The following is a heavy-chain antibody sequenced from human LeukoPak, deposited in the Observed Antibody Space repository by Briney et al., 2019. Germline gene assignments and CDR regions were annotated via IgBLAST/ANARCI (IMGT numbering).Heavy chain of an antibody. J-gene: IGHJ6*03. CDR3: AGSGITIFGVVIDYYMDV. D-gene: IGHD3-3*01. Sequence: PGGSLRLSCAASGLTVSSNCMSWVRQAPGKGLEWVSSISSSSSYIYYADSVKGRFTISRDNAKNSLYLQMNSLRAEDTAVYYCAGSGITIFGVVIDYYMDVWGKGTTVTVSS. V-gene: IGHV3-21*01. CDR1: GLTVSSNC. CDR2: ISSSSSYI.